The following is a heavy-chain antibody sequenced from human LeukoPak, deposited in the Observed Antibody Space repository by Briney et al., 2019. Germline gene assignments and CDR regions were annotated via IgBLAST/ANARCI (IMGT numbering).Heavy chain of an antibody. CDR2: IYSGGST. CDR3: AKSYDFWSGYYTT. Sequence: GGSLRLSCAASGFTFSSYAMSWVRQAPGKGLEWVSVIYSGGSTYYADSVKGRFTISRDNSKNTLYLQMNSLRAEDTAIYYCAKSYDFWSGYYTTWGQGTLVTVSS. J-gene: IGHJ5*02. V-gene: IGHV3-23*03. CDR1: GFTFSSYA. D-gene: IGHD3-3*01.